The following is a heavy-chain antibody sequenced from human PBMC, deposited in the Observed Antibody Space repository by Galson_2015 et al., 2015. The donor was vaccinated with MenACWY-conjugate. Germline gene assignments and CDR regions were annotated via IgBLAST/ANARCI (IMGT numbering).Heavy chain of an antibody. V-gene: IGHV5-51*01. CDR2: IYPGDTYI. CDR1: GYTFGTYS. J-gene: IGHJ3*01. CDR3: TRRLIANFRDAFDF. D-gene: IGHD2-21*01. Sequence: QSGAEVKKPGESLTIARPGSGYTFGTYSHAWVRQMPAKGLTWMGTIYPGDTYIRNNPSFEGQVTMSVDKSISTADLRWSSLKASDTAMYYCTRRLIANFRDAFDFWGQGTMVTVSS.